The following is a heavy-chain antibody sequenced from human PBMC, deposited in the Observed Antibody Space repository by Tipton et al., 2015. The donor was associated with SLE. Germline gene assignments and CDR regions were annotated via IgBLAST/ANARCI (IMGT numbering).Heavy chain of an antibody. Sequence: GSLRLSCAASGFTFSSYTMNWVRQAPGMGLEWVSSITTTSKYIYYADAVKGRFTISRDNAKKLLYLEMNSLRAEDTAVYYCTRDKGYYDILTGPLGWGQGTLVTVSS. J-gene: IGHJ4*02. V-gene: IGHV3-21*01. D-gene: IGHD3-9*01. CDR2: ITTTSKYI. CDR3: TRDKGYYDILTGPLG. CDR1: GFTFSSYT.